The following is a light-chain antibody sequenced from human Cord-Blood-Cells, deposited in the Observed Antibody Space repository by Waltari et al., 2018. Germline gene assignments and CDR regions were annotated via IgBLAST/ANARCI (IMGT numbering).Light chain of an antibody. CDR2: GAS. Sequence: IVMRHSPATMSVSPGEIATRSCRASQSVSSNLAWYQQKPGQAPSLLIYGASTRATGLPARFSGSGSGTEFTLTISSLQSEDFAVYYCQQYNNWPPYSFGQGTKLEIK. V-gene: IGKV3-15*01. CDR3: QQYNNWPPYS. J-gene: IGKJ2*03. CDR1: QSVSSN.